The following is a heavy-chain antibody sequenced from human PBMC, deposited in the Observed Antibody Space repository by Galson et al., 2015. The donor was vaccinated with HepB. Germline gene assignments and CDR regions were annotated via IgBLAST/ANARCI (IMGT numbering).Heavy chain of an antibody. CDR2: INPSGGST. CDR3: ARALGPGSGSGSYSMWGSSVPEHLMGY. J-gene: IGHJ4*02. V-gene: IGHV1-46*01. CDR1: GYTFTSYY. D-gene: IGHD1-26*01. Sequence: SVKVSCKASGYTFTSYYMHWVRQAPGQGLEWMGIINPSGGSTSYAQKFQGRVTMTRDTSTSTVYMELSSLRSEDTAVYYCARALGPGSGSGSYSMWGSSVPEHLMGYWGQGTLVTVSS.